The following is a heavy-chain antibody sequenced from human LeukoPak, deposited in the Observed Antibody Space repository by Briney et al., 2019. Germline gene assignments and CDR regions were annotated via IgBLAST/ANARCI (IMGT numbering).Heavy chain of an antibody. V-gene: IGHV3-30-3*01. CDR1: GFTFSSYA. D-gene: IGHD6-13*01. CDR2: ISYDGSNK. J-gene: IGHJ4*02. CDR3: AKVEWAAAGTGGLFDY. Sequence: GGSLRLSCAASGFTFSSYAMHWVRQAPGKGLEWVAVISYDGSNKYYADSVKGRFTISRDNSKNTLYLQMNSLRAEDTAVYYCAKVEWAAAGTGGLFDYWGQGTLVTVSS.